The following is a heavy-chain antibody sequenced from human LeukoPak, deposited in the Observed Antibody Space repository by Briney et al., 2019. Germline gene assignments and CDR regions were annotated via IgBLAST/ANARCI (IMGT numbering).Heavy chain of an antibody. V-gene: IGHV3-7*01. D-gene: IGHD3/OR15-3a*01. Sequence: GGSLRLSCATSGFVFSTYWMTWVRQAPGKGLEWVANINLDGTEEHYVDSSLKGRFTISRDNAKNSLYLQMTSLRVEDTAVYYCASGRHDFLHWGQGTLVTVSS. CDR1: GFVFSTYW. CDR2: INLDGTEE. CDR3: ASGRHDFLH. J-gene: IGHJ4*02.